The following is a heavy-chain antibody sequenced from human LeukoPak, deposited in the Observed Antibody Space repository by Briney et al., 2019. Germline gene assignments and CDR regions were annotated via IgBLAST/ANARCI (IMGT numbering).Heavy chain of an antibody. Sequence: PGGSLRLSRAASGFTFSSYSMNWVRQAPGKGLEWVSSISSSSSYIYYADSVKGRFTISRDNAKNSLYLQMNSLRAEDTAVYYCARGPTYYYDSSGFDYWGQGTLVTVSS. V-gene: IGHV3-21*01. CDR3: ARGPTYYYDSSGFDY. D-gene: IGHD3-22*01. J-gene: IGHJ4*02. CDR2: ISSSSSYI. CDR1: GFTFSSYS.